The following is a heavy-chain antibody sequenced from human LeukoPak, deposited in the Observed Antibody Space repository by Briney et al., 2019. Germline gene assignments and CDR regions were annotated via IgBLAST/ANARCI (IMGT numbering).Heavy chain of an antibody. J-gene: IGHJ4*02. CDR3: ASVFDS. CDR2: INGLGTAT. Sequence: GGSPRLSCAASGFTFSSYWMHWVRQAPGKGLVWVSGINGLGTATYYADSVKGRFTISRDNAKNTVFLQMNSLSVEDTAVYYCASVFDSWGQGFLVTVSS. CDR1: GFTFSSYW. V-gene: IGHV3-74*01.